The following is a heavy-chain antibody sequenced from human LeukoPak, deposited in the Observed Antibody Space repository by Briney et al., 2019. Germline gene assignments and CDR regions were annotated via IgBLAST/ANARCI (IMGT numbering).Heavy chain of an antibody. CDR2: ISGSGGST. CDR3: AKGIGSSSWSGGYY. J-gene: IGHJ4*02. V-gene: IGHV3-23*01. Sequence: PGGSLRLSCAASGFTFSSYAMSWVRQAPGKGLKWVSAISGSGGSTYYADSVKGRFTISRDNSKNTLYLQMNSLRAEDTAVYYCAKGIGSSSWSGGYYWGQGTLVTVSS. D-gene: IGHD6-13*01. CDR1: GFTFSSYA.